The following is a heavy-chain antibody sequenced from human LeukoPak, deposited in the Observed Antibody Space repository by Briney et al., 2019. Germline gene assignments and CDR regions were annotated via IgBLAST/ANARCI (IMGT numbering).Heavy chain of an antibody. CDR1: GGTFSSYA. CDR3: ARPGSFSITIFGVVTPYFDY. V-gene: IGHV1-69*13. J-gene: IGHJ4*02. Sequence: ASVKVSCKASGGTFSSYAISWVRQAPGQGLEWMGGIIPIFGTANYAQKFQGRVTITADESTSTAYMELSSLRSEDTAVYYCARPGSFSITIFGVVTPYFDYWGQGTLVTVSS. CDR2: IIPIFGTA. D-gene: IGHD3-3*01.